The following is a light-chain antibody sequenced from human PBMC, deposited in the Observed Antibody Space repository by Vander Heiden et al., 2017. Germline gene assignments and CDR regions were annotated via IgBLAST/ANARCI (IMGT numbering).Light chain of an antibody. J-gene: IGKJ4*01. CDR3: QQRSNWLT. CDR1: QSVSSF. CDR2: DAS. V-gene: IGKV3-11*01. Sequence: DIVLTHSPATLSLSPGERPTLSCRASQSVSSFLAWYQQQPGQAPRLLIYDASNRATGIPARFSGSGSGTDFTLTISSLDPEDVAVYYCQQRSNWLTFGGGTKVEIK.